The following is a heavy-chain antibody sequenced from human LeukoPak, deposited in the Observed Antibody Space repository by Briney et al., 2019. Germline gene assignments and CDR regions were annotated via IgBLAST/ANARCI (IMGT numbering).Heavy chain of an antibody. J-gene: IGHJ4*02. D-gene: IGHD6-19*01. CDR2: IVVGSGNT. CDR1: GFTFTSSA. V-gene: IGHV1-58*02. CDR3: AGTEYSSGWYGSRDY. Sequence: SVKVSCKASGFTFTSSAMQWVRQARGQRLEWIGWIVVGSGNTNYAQKFQERVTITRDMSTSTAYMELSSLRSEDTAVYYCAGTEYSSGWYGSRDYWGQGTLVTVSS.